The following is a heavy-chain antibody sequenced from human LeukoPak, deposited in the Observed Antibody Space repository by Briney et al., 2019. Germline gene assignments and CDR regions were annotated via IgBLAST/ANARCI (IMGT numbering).Heavy chain of an antibody. V-gene: IGHV3-48*03. J-gene: IGHJ5*02. CDR3: AKDGRRTIADLFEP. CDR2: ISSSGSTI. D-gene: IGHD2-15*01. CDR1: GFAFSGYE. Sequence: GRSLRLSPAASGFAFSGYEMNSVREAPGKGVEWVLYISSSGSTIYCADSVKGRFTISRDNSKNTLYLQMNSLRAEDTAVYYCAKDGRRTIADLFEPWGQGTLVTVSS.